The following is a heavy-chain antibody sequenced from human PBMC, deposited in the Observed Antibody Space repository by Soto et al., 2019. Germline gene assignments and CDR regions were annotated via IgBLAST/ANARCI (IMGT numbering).Heavy chain of an antibody. CDR3: AREGYYGDYVGWFDP. CDR1: GFTFSSYW. CDR2: INSDGSST. Sequence: GGSLRLSCAASGFTFSSYWMHWVRQAPGKGLVWVSRINSDGSSTSYADSVKGRFTISRDNAKNTLYLQMNSLRAEDTAVYYCAREGYYGDYVGWFDPWGQGTLVTVSS. D-gene: IGHD4-17*01. V-gene: IGHV3-74*01. J-gene: IGHJ5*02.